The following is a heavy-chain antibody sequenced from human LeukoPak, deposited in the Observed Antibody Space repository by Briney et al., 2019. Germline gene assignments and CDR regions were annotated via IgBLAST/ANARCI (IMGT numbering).Heavy chain of an antibody. CDR2: IYDSGSS. Sequence: KTSETLSLTCTVSGGSISSYYWSWIRQPPGKGLEWIGYIYDSGSSNYNPSLKSRVTISVDASKNQFSLKLSSVTAADTAVYYCARAYRQSHDYWGQGTLVTVSP. V-gene: IGHV4-59*01. J-gene: IGHJ4*02. CDR1: GGSISSYY. D-gene: IGHD2-21*01. CDR3: ARAYRQSHDY.